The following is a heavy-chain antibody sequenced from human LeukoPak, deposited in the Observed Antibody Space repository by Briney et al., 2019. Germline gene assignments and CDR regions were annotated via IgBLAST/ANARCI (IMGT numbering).Heavy chain of an antibody. Sequence: GGSLRLSCAASGFTFSSYAMHWVRQAPGKGLEWVAVVSYDGSNKYYAGSVKGRFTISRDNSKNTLYLQMNSLRAEDTAVYYCARDWGGYYTTYYFDYWGQGTLVTVSS. CDR2: VSYDGSNK. V-gene: IGHV3-30-3*01. J-gene: IGHJ4*02. CDR3: ARDWGGYYTTYYFDY. CDR1: GFTFSSYA. D-gene: IGHD3-3*01.